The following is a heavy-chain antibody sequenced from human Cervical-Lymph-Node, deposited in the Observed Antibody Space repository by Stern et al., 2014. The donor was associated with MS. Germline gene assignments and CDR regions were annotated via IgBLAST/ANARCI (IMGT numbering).Heavy chain of an antibody. CDR2: INPYGGGT. CDR1: GYTFTGYF. J-gene: IGHJ4*02. D-gene: IGHD4-17*01. V-gene: IGHV1-2*06. Sequence: QVQLGQSGAEVRTPGASVRVSCKASGYTFTGYFVHWVRQAPGHGLEWMGRINPYGGGTHYAQKFQGRVTMTRDTSITTAYMELSGLTSDDTAIYYCTRTNMYTYGYASPFDYWGQGTLVTVSS. CDR3: TRTNMYTYGYASPFDY.